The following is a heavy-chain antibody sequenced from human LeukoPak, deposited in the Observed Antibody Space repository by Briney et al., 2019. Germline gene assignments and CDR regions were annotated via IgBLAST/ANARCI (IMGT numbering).Heavy chain of an antibody. D-gene: IGHD2-21*02. CDR1: GFTFSTYA. Sequence: SGGSLRLSCAASGFTFSTYAMGWVRQAPGEGLEWVSSIKGGGGDPFYADSVRGRFTISRDKSNNTLYLQLNSLRPEDTAVYFCAQGGHDFNPFYYWGQGTLVTVSS. V-gene: IGHV3-23*01. CDR2: IKGGGGDP. CDR3: AQGGHDFNPFYY. J-gene: IGHJ4*02.